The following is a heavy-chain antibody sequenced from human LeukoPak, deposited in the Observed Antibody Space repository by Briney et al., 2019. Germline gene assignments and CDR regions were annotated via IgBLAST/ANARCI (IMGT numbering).Heavy chain of an antibody. CDR2: IYHSGST. Sequence: SETLSLTCAVSGYSISSGYYWGWIRQPPGKGLEWIGSIYHSGSTYYNPSLKSRVTISADTSKNQFSLKLSSVTAADTAVYYCARTYSSTSLFIDYWGQGTLVTVSS. D-gene: IGHD2-2*01. CDR3: ARTYSSTSLFIDY. CDR1: GYSISSGYY. V-gene: IGHV4-38-2*01. J-gene: IGHJ4*02.